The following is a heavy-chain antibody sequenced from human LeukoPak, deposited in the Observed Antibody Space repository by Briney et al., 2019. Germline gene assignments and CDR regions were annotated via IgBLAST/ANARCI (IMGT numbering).Heavy chain of an antibody. Sequence: SQTLSLTCAVSGGSISSGSYSWSWIRQPPEKGLEWIGYIYPRGSTYYNSSLKSRVILSLDKSANQFSLNLSSVTAADTAVYYCARFSPRAMGNYLDFWGQGTLVTVSS. V-gene: IGHV4-30-2*01. CDR1: GGSISSGSYS. CDR2: IYPRGST. CDR3: ARFSPRAMGNYLDF. D-gene: IGHD7-27*01. J-gene: IGHJ4*02.